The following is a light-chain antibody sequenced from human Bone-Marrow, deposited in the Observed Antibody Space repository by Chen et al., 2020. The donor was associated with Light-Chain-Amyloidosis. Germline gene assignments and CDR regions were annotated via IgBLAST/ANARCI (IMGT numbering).Light chain of an antibody. Sequence: QSALTQPASVTGSPGPSITITCTGTSSDVGGDNHVSWYHQHPDKAPKLMIYEVTNRPSWVPARFSGYKSDNPASLTISWLQTEDEADYFCSSYTITNTLVFGSGTRVTVL. CDR3: SSYTITNTLV. J-gene: IGLJ1*01. CDR1: SSDVGGDNH. CDR2: EVT. V-gene: IGLV2-14*01.